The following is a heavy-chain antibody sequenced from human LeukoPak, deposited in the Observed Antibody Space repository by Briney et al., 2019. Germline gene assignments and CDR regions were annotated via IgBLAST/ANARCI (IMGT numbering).Heavy chain of an antibody. CDR2: INHSGST. CDR1: GGYFSGYY. V-gene: IGHV4-34*01. CDR3: ARGPRYSSSRYGY. J-gene: IGHJ4*02. Sequence: KPSETLSLTCAVYGGYFSGYYWSWIRQPPGKGLEWIGEINHSGSTNYNPSLKSRVTISVDTSKNQFSLKLSSVTAADTAVYYCARGPRYSSSRYGYWGQGTLVTVSS. D-gene: IGHD6-13*01.